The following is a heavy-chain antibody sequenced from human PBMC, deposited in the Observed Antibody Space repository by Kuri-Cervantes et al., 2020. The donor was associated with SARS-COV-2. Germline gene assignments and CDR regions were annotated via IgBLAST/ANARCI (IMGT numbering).Heavy chain of an antibody. Sequence: GGSLRLSCAASGFTFSSYWMSWVRQAPGKGLEWVANIKQDGSEKYYVDSVKGRFTISRDNAKNSLYLQMNSLRAEDTAVYYCARSTPFRRLGVISQGGAFDIWGQGTMVTVSS. V-gene: IGHV3-7*03. D-gene: IGHD3-22*01. CDR2: IKQDGSEK. CDR3: ARSTPFRRLGVISQGGAFDI. J-gene: IGHJ3*02. CDR1: GFTFSSYW.